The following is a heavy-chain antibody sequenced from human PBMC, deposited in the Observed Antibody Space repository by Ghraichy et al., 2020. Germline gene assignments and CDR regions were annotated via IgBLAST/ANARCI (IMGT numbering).Heavy chain of an antibody. J-gene: IGHJ4*02. CDR2: IYPDDSDT. CDR1: GYNFMDYW. V-gene: IGHV5-51*01. D-gene: IGHD4-23*01. Sequence: GESLNISCTGSGYNFMDYWIGWVRQMPGKGLEWMEVIYPDDSDTNYRPPFQGQVTISAEKSTNTAYLQWSSLKASDTAMYYCARQSDGGNSVINYWGQGTLVTVSS. CDR3: ARQSDGGNSVINY.